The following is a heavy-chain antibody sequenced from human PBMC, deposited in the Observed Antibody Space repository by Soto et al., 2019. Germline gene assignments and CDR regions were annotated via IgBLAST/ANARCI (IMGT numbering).Heavy chain of an antibody. CDR3: ARRLSGPKEEYNAYYFYGLDV. V-gene: IGHV5-10-1*01. CDR2: IDPSDSYT. D-gene: IGHD1-1*01. CDR1: GYRFSSSW. J-gene: IGHJ6*02. Sequence: GESLKISCQGTGYRFSSSWIGWVRQKPGKGLEWMGRIDPSDSYTNYSPSFQGRVTISADRSFSTAFLQWSSLEASDTAIYYCARRLSGPKEEYNAYYFYGLDVWGQGTTVTVSS.